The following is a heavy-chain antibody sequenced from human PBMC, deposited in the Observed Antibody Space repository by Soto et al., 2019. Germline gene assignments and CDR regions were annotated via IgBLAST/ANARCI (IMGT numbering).Heavy chain of an antibody. Sequence: EVQLVESGGGLVQPGGSLRISCADSGFIFSSHWMSWVRQAPGKGLEWVANIKQDGSEKYYVDSVKGRFTISRDNAKNAVYLQMNSLRAEDTGVYYSARRTEAFDLWGQGTMLTVSS. CDR3: ARRTEAFDL. CDR1: GFIFSSHW. V-gene: IGHV3-7*03. J-gene: IGHJ3*01. CDR2: IKQDGSEK.